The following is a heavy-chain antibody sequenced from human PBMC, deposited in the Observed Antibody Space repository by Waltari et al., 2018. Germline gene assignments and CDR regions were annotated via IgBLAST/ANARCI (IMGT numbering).Heavy chain of an antibody. Sequence: QVQLQESGPGLVKPSQTLSLTCTVSGGSISSGGYYWSWIRQHPGKGLEWIGYIYYSGSTYYNPSLKSRVTISVDTTKNQFSLKLSAVTAADTAVYDCARGMWEPGARFSYLDYWGQGTLVTVSS. CDR1: GGSISSGGYY. CDR3: ARGMWEPGARFSYLDY. D-gene: IGHD1-26*01. V-gene: IGHV4-31*03. CDR2: IYYSGST. J-gene: IGHJ4*02.